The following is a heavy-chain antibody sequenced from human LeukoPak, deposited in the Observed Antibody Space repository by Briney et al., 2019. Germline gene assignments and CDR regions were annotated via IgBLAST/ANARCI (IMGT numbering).Heavy chain of an antibody. D-gene: IGHD3-9*01. Sequence: HPGGSLRLSCEASGFTFSSYWMHWVCQAPGKGLMWVSRIYSDEGSRNYADSVKGRFTISRDNAKNTLYLQMDSLRAEDTAVYYCARDADWYGQSFDYWGQGTLVTVSS. CDR2: IYSDEGSR. V-gene: IGHV3-74*01. J-gene: IGHJ4*02. CDR3: ARDADWYGQSFDY. CDR1: GFTFSSYW.